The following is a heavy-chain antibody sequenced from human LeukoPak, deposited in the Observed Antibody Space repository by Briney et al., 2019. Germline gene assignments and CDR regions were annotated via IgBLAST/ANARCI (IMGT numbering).Heavy chain of an antibody. Sequence: GGSLRLSCAASGFTFSSYAMSWVRQAPGKGLEWVSYISSSSSTIYYADSVKGRFTISRDNAKNSLYLQMNSLRAEDTAVYYCARDRDDSSGYPYYFDYWGQGTLVTVSS. CDR2: ISSSSSTI. CDR1: GFTFSSYA. D-gene: IGHD3-22*01. J-gene: IGHJ4*02. CDR3: ARDRDDSSGYPYYFDY. V-gene: IGHV3-48*01.